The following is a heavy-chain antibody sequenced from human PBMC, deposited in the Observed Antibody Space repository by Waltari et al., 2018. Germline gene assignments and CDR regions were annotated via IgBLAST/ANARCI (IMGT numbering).Heavy chain of an antibody. Sequence: QVQLQQWGAGLLKPSETLSLTCAVYGGSFSGYYWSWIRQPPGKGLEWIGEINHSGSTNYNPSLKSRVTISVDTSKNQFSLKLSSVTAADTAVYYCARDEVARYCSSTSCRPYYYYGMDVWGQGTTVTVSS. D-gene: IGHD2-2*01. CDR3: ARDEVARYCSSTSCRPYYYYGMDV. CDR2: INHSGST. J-gene: IGHJ6*02. CDR1: GGSFSGYY. V-gene: IGHV4-34*01.